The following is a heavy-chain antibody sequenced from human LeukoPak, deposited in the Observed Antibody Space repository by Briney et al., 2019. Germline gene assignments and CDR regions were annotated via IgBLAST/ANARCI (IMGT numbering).Heavy chain of an antibody. CDR2: IYYSGST. D-gene: IGHD3-3*01. Sequence: PSETLSLTCTVSGGSISSYYWSWIRQPPGKGLEWIGYIYYSGSTNYNPSLKSRVTISVDTSKNQSSLKLSSVTAADTAVYYCAREATIFAFDYWGQGTLVTVSS. V-gene: IGHV4-59*01. J-gene: IGHJ4*02. CDR1: GGSISSYY. CDR3: AREATIFAFDY.